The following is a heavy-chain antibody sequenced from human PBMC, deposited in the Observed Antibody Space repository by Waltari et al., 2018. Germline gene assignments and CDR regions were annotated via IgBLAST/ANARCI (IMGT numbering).Heavy chain of an antibody. CDR2: ISTTGNYM. CDR3: ARNIYIYNFDAFDI. D-gene: IGHD1-1*01. J-gene: IGHJ3*02. CDR1: GFSSSPYT. Sequence: EVQLVESGGGLVKPGGSLRLSCAASGFSSSPYTMNWVRQAPGKGLEWVSSISTTGNYMYYGDSVKGRFTISRDSARNSLYLQMHSLRAEDTAIYYCARNIYIYNFDAFDIWGQGTMVTVSS. V-gene: IGHV3-21*02.